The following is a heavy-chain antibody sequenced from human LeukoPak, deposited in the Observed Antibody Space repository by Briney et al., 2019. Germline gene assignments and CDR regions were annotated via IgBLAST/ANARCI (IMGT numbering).Heavy chain of an antibody. V-gene: IGHV3-48*03. J-gene: IGHJ4*02. Sequence: PGGSLRLSCAASGFTFSSYEMNWVRQAPGKGLEWVSYISNSGTAIYYADSVKGRFTISRDNAENSLYLQMNSLRDEDTAVYYCARAMRSGYDYWGQGTLVTVSS. D-gene: IGHD5-12*01. CDR3: ARAMRSGYDY. CDR1: GFTFSSYE. CDR2: ISNSGTAI.